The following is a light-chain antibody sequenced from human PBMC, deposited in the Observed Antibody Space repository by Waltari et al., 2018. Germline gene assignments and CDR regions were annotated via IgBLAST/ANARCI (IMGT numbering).Light chain of an antibody. V-gene: IGLV1-44*01. CDR1: SSNIGRNT. CDR2: TNN. CDR3: AAWDDSLKRVV. Sequence: QSVLTQPPSASGTPGQRVTIACSGSSSNIGRNTVNWYQQLPGTAPKLLISTNNQRPSGVPGRFSGSKSGTSASLAISGLQSEDEADYYCAAWDDSLKRVVFGGGTKLTVL. J-gene: IGLJ2*01.